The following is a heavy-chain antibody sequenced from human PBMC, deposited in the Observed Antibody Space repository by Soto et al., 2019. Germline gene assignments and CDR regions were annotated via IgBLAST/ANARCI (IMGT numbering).Heavy chain of an antibody. J-gene: IGHJ6*02. CDR2: ISGDNGAT. D-gene: IGHD1-26*01. V-gene: IGHV1-18*04. CDR3: ARRSMMREPVARYYYALDV. Sequence: QAQLVQPGGEVKTPGASVKVYCQASGYGFSSYGITWVRQAPGQCLEWLGWISGDNGATNYAQRFQDRVTMITDAASGTGCMELRSVRFAASAVYYCARRSMMREPVARYYYALDVWGQGTELIVSS. CDR1: GYGFSSYG.